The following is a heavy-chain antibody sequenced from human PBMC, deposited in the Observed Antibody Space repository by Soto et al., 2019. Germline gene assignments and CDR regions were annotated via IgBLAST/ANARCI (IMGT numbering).Heavy chain of an antibody. CDR3: ARTVTAIGSWFDP. Sequence: SETLSLTCTVSGGSISSSSYYWGWIRQPPGKGLEWIGSIYYSGSTYYNPSLKSRVTISVDTSKNQFSLKLSSVTAADTAVYYCARTVTAIGSWFDPWGQGTLVTVSS. D-gene: IGHD2-21*02. V-gene: IGHV4-39*01. CDR1: GGSISSSSYY. CDR2: IYYSGST. J-gene: IGHJ5*02.